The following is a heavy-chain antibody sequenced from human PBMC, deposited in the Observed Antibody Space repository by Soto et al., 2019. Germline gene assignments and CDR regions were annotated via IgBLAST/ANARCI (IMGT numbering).Heavy chain of an antibody. CDR1: GYTFTSYY. Sequence: QVQLVQSGAEVKKPGASVKVSCKASGYTFTSYYMHWVRQAPGQGLEWMGIINPSGGSTSYAQKFQGRVTMTSDTSTGTVYRELSSLRAEVTAVYYCAIHCGSDGYASPPFDYWGQGTLVTVSA. D-gene: IGHD2-21*02. V-gene: IGHV1-46*01. CDR2: INPSGGST. J-gene: IGHJ4*02. CDR3: AIHCGSDGYASPPFDY.